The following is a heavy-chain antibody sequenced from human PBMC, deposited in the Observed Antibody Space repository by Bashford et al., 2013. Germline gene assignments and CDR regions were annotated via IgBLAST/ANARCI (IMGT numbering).Heavy chain of an antibody. Sequence: ASVKVSCKASGYTFTSYHMHWVRQAPGQGLEWMGWINPNSGATKYAEMFQGRVTMTRDTSISTAYMELSSLRSDDTAVYFCARDGPVVGVWNAFDVWGQGTVVTVS. D-gene: IGHD1-26*01. CDR2: INPNSGAT. V-gene: IGHV1-2*02. CDR1: GYTFTSYH. CDR3: ARDGPVVGVWNAFDV. J-gene: IGHJ3*01.